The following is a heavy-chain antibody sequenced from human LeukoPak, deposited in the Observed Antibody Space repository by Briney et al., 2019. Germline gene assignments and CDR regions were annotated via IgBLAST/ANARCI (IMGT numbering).Heavy chain of an antibody. CDR1: GFTLSSYW. CDR3: ARDYYDSSGPVYYFDY. CDR2: KKQDGSEK. J-gene: IGHJ4*02. D-gene: IGHD3-22*01. V-gene: IGHV3-7*01. Sequence: PGGSLRLSCAASGFTLSSYWVSWVRPAPGEGLEWVANKKQDGSEKYYVDSVKGRFTISRDNAKNSLYLQMNSLRAEDTAVYYCARDYYDSSGPVYYFDYWGQGTLVTVSS.